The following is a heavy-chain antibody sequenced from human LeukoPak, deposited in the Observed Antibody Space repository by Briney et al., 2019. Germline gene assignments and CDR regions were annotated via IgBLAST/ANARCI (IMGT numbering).Heavy chain of an antibody. CDR1: GFTLRNYW. J-gene: IGHJ4*01. D-gene: IGHD6-6*01. Sequence: PGGSLRLSCTGSGFTLRNYWMHWVRQASGKRLVWVSRISGDGSVTNYADSVQGRFTISRNNAENILYLQINNLRSEDTAVYYCARYSSSSGGASYYLDYWGHGTLVTVSS. CDR2: ISGDGSVT. V-gene: IGHV3-74*01. CDR3: ARYSSSSGGASYYLDY.